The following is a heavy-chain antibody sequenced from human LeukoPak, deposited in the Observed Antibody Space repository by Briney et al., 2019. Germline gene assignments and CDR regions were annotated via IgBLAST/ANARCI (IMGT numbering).Heavy chain of an antibody. CDR1: GFTFSSYG. V-gene: IGHV3-30*18. Sequence: PGGSLRLSCAASGFTFSSYGMHWVRQAPGKGLEWVAVISYDGSNKYYADSVKGRFTISRDNSKNTLYLQMNSLRAEDTAVYYCAKLVTTVTTEFDYWGQGTLVTVSS. CDR2: ISYDGSNK. J-gene: IGHJ4*02. CDR3: AKLVTTVTTEFDY. D-gene: IGHD4-17*01.